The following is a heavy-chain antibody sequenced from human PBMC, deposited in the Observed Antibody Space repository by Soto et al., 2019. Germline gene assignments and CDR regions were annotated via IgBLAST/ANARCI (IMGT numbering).Heavy chain of an antibody. V-gene: IGHV1-69*13. CDR1: GGTFSSYA. D-gene: IGHD2-2*01. CDR3: ARAYCSSTSCYYYGMDV. J-gene: IGHJ6*02. CDR2: IIPIFGTA. Sequence: SVKVSCKASGGTFSSYAISWVRQAPGQGLERMGGIIPIFGTANYAQKFQGRVTITADESTSTAYMELSSLRSEDTAVYYCARAYCSSTSCYYYGMDVWGQGTTVTVSS.